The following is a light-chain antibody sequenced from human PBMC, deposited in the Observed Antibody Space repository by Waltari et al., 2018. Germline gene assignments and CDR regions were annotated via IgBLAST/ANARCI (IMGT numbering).Light chain of an antibody. CDR3: QQYNDWYS. CDR2: DAS. Sequence: EKVMTQSPATLSVSPGEVVTLSCRASQSVSSNVALYQHRPGQAPRLLIYDASTRASGSPARFSGSWSGTECTLTISGLQSEDGALYYCQQYNDWYSFGQGTKLEIK. CDR1: QSVSSN. J-gene: IGKJ2*03. V-gene: IGKV3-15*01.